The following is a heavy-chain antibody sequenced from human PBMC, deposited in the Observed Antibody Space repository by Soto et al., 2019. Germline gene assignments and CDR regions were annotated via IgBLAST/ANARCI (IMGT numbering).Heavy chain of an antibody. J-gene: IGHJ4*02. CDR3: ARGQWLARKFDF. CDR2: IYYTGST. V-gene: IGHV4-31*03. Sequence: QVQLQESGPGLVKPSQTLSLTCTVSGGSISTGGYYWSWIRQHPGKGLECIGYIYYTGSTYYNPSLKSRVTISVDTSKNQFSLKLSSVTAADTAVYYCARGQWLARKFDFWGQGTPVTVSS. D-gene: IGHD6-19*01. CDR1: GGSISTGGYY.